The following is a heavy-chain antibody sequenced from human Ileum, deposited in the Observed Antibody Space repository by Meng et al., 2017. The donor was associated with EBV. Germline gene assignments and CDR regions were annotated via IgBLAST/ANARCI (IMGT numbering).Heavy chain of an antibody. V-gene: IGHV4-4*02. CDR1: GDSSSSDIW. Sequence: QVQPSDLGPGPVKPSGTLSLTSTVSGDSSSSDIWWSWLRQPPGKGLEWIGEVYHRGDTNYNPSLKSLVDISVDKSKNQFYLSLFSVTAADTAVYYCGRDQGRELINHWGQGTLVTVSS. J-gene: IGHJ4*02. CDR2: VYHRGDT. D-gene: IGHD1-7*01. CDR3: GRDQGRELINH.